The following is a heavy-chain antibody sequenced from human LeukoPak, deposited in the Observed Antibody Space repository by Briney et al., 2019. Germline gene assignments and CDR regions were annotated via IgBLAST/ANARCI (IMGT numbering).Heavy chain of an antibody. Sequence: GGSLRLSCTTSGFNFGDYAMSWVRQAPGKGLEWVGFIRSKAYRGATGDAASVKGRVTISRDDSKSIAYLYMNSLKTEDTAVYYCTGVHDSSAYYHSGIDYWGQGTLVTVSS. V-gene: IGHV3-49*04. CDR3: TGVHDSSAYYHSGIDY. D-gene: IGHD3-22*01. CDR1: GFNFGDYA. J-gene: IGHJ4*02. CDR2: IRSKAYRGAT.